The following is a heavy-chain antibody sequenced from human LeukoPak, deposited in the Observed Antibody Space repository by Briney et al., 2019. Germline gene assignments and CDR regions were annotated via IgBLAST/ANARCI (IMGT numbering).Heavy chain of an antibody. V-gene: IGHV3-21*01. Sequence: PGGSLRLSCAASGFTFSSYSMNWVRQAPGKGLEWVSSISSSSSYIYHADSVKGRFTISRDNAKNSLYLQMNSLRAEDTAVYYCARDSSPGIGYAFDIWGQGTMVTVSS. D-gene: IGHD6-13*01. CDR1: GFTFSSYS. CDR3: ARDSSPGIGYAFDI. CDR2: ISSSSSYI. J-gene: IGHJ3*02.